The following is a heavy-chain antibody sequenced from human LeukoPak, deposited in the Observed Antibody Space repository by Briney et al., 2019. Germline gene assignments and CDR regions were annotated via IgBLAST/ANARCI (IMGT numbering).Heavy chain of an antibody. Sequence: GGSLRLSCAASGFTFSSYRMNWVRQAPGKGLEWVSSISSGSGYIHYADSVKGRFTISRDNAKKSLYLQMNSLRAEDTAVYYYARDGLGRDYWRQGTLVTVSS. D-gene: IGHD3-10*01. CDR3: ARDGLGRDY. CDR1: GFTFSSYR. CDR2: ISSGSGYI. V-gene: IGHV3-21*01. J-gene: IGHJ4*02.